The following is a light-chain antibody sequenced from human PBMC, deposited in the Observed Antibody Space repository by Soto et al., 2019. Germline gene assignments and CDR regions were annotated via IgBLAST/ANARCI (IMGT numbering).Light chain of an antibody. CDR2: AAS. CDR1: QGIRND. Sequence: DIQMTQSPSSLSASVGDRVTITCRASQGIRNDLAWYQKKPGKAPKRLIYAASTLQSGVPSRFSGSGSGTEFTLTISSLQPEDFATYYCLQHYIYPRTFGQVSKVEIK. V-gene: IGKV1-17*01. CDR3: LQHYIYPRT. J-gene: IGKJ1*01.